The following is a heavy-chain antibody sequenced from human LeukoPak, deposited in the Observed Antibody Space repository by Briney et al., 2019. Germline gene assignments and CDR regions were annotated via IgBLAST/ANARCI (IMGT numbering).Heavy chain of an antibody. D-gene: IGHD3-10*01. J-gene: IGHJ4*02. CDR3: ARHDYGSGSYMDF. CDR2: IYHSGST. V-gene: IGHV4-59*08. CDR1: GGSISTYY. Sequence: SETLSLTCTVAGGSISTYYWGWIRQPPGKGLESIGYIYHSGSTNYNPSLKTRVTISVDTSKNQFSLKLSSVTAADTAVYYCARHDYGSGSYMDFWGQGTLVTVSS.